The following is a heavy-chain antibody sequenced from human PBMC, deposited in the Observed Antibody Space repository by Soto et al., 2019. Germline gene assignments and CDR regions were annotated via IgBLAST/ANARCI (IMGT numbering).Heavy chain of an antibody. J-gene: IGHJ6*03. V-gene: IGHV4-34*01. CDR1: AGSFSGYY. Sequence: QVQLQQWGAGVLEPSETLSLTCAVYAGSFSGYYWSWIRQPPGKGLEWIGEINHSGSTNYNPSLKSRVTISVDTSKNQFSLKLSSVTAADTAVYYCARGKSRTTVTDYYCMDVWGKGTTVTVSS. CDR3: ARGKSRTTVTDYYCMDV. D-gene: IGHD4-17*01. CDR2: INHSGST.